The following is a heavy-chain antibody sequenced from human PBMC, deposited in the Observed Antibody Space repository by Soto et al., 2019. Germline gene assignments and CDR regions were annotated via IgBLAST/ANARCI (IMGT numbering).Heavy chain of an antibody. CDR3: ARAIIAADGRGTYYYGMDV. Sequence: SVKVSCKASGGTFSSYAISWVRQAPGQGLEWMGGIIPIFGTANYAQKFQGRVTITADESTSTAYMELSSLRSEDTAVYYCARAIIAADGRGTYYYGMDVWGQGTTVTVSS. D-gene: IGHD6-13*01. V-gene: IGHV1-69*13. J-gene: IGHJ6*02. CDR1: GGTFSSYA. CDR2: IIPIFGTA.